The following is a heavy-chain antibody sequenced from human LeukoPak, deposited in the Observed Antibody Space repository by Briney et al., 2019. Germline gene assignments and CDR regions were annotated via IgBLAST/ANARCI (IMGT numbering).Heavy chain of an antibody. J-gene: IGHJ4*02. CDR2: ISSGGSYI. V-gene: IGHV3-21*01. Sequence: GGSLRLSCAASGFTFSTYNMNWARQAPGKGLEWVSSISSGGSYIYYADSVKGRFTISRDNAKNSLYLQMNSLRAEDTAVYYCARDGRGYSGYLPAVYFDYWGQGTLVTVSS. D-gene: IGHD5-12*01. CDR3: ARDGRGYSGYLPAVYFDY. CDR1: GFTFSTYN.